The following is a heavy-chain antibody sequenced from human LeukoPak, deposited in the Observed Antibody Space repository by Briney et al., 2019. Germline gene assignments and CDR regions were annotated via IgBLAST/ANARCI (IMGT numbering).Heavy chain of an antibody. D-gene: IGHD6-19*01. Sequence: GGSLRLSCAASGLTFSNYAMSWVRQAPGKGLEWVSAISGGGGSTYYADSVRGRFTVSRDNSRNTLYLQMNNLRAEDTAVYYCAKVPISSGWPNFDYWGQGTLVTVSS. CDR2: ISGGGGST. CDR3: AKVPISSGWPNFDY. V-gene: IGHV3-23*01. J-gene: IGHJ4*02. CDR1: GLTFSNYA.